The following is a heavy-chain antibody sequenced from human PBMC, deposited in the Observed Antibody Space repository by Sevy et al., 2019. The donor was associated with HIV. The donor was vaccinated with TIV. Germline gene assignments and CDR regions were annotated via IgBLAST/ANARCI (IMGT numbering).Heavy chain of an antibody. J-gene: IGHJ4*02. CDR3: ARGSAAAEKTDY. CDR2: ISSSSSYI. V-gene: IGHV3-21*01. Sequence: GGSLRLSCAASGFTFSSYSMNWVRQAPGKGLEWVSSISSSSSYIYYADSVKGRFTISRDNAKNSLYLQMNSLRAEDTAVYYCARGSAAAEKTDYWGQGTLVTVSS. D-gene: IGHD6-13*01. CDR1: GFTFSSYS.